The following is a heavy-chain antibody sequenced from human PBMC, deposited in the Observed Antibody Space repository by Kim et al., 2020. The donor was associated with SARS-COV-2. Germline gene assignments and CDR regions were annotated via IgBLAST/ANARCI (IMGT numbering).Heavy chain of an antibody. V-gene: IGHV4-34*01. CDR2: INHSGST. Sequence: SETLSLTCAVYGXSFSGYYWSWIRQPPGKGLEWIGEINHSGSTNYNPSLKSRVTISVDTSKNQFSLKLSSVTAADTAVYYCARGRGDSSSLGSDYFDYWG. CDR1: GXSFSGYY. D-gene: IGHD6-6*01. J-gene: IGHJ4*01. CDR3: ARGRGDSSSLGSDYFDY.